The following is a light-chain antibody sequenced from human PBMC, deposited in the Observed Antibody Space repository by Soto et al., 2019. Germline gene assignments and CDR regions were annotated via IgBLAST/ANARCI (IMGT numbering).Light chain of an antibody. Sequence: QSVLTQPPSASGSPGQSVTISCTGTSSDVGGYNYVSWYQQHPGKAPKLMIYEVTKRPSGVPDRFSGSKSGNTASLTVSGLQAEDEAYYYCSSYAGRNNLVFGGGTKLTV. CDR3: SSYAGRNNLV. CDR2: EVT. CDR1: SSDVGGYNY. V-gene: IGLV2-8*01. J-gene: IGLJ2*01.